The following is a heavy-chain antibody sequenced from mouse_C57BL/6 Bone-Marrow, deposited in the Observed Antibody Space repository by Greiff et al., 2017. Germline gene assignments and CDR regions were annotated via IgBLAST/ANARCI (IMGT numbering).Heavy chain of an antibody. Sequence: EVHLVESGGGLVKPGGSLKLSCAASGFTFSSYAMSWVRQTPEKRLEWVATISDGGSYTYYPDNVKGRFTISRYNAKNNLYLQMSHLKSEDTAMYYCARDGYYVGYWGQGTTLTVSS. CDR3: ARDGYYVGY. J-gene: IGHJ2*01. V-gene: IGHV5-4*01. CDR1: GFTFSSYA. CDR2: ISDGGSYT.